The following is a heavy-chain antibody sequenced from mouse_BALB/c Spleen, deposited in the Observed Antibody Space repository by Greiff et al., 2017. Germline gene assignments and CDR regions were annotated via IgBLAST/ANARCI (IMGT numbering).Heavy chain of an antibody. J-gene: IGHJ4*01. Sequence: EVQLVESGGGLVQPGGSLRLSCATSGFTFTDYYMSWVRQPPGKALEWLGFIRNKANGYTTEYSASVKGRFTISRDNSQSILYLQMNTLRAEDSATYYCARDRYYYAMDYWGQGTSVTVSS. CDR2: IRNKANGYTT. V-gene: IGHV7-3*02. CDR1: GFTFTDYY. CDR3: ARDRYYYAMDY.